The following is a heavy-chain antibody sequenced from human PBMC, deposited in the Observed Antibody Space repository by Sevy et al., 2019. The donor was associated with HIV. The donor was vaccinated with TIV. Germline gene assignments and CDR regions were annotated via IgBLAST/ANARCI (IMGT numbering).Heavy chain of an antibody. Sequence: GGSLRLSCAASGFTVSSNYMSWVRQAPGKGLEWVSVIYSGGSTYYADSVKGRFTISRDNSKNTLYLQMNSLRAEDMAVYYCARGDTRYGMDVWGQGTTVTVSS. CDR3: ARGDTRYGMDV. V-gene: IGHV3-53*01. D-gene: IGHD5-18*01. CDR2: IYSGGST. J-gene: IGHJ6*02. CDR1: GFTVSSNY.